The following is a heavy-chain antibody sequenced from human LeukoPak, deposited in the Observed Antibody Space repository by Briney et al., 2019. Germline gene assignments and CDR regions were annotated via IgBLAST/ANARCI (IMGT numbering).Heavy chain of an antibody. CDR2: INHSGST. Sequence: SETLSLTCAVYGGSFSGYYWSWIRQPPGKGLEWIGEINHSGSTNYNPSLKSRVTISVDTSKNQFSLKLSSVTAADTAAYYCARGRLVRRYDFWSGYPNWFDPRGQGTLVTVSS. J-gene: IGHJ5*02. D-gene: IGHD3-3*01. CDR3: ARGRLVRRYDFWSGYPNWFDP. CDR1: GGSFSGYY. V-gene: IGHV4-34*01.